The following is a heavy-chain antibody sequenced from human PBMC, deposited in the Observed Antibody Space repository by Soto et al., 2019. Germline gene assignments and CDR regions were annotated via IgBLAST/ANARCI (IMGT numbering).Heavy chain of an antibody. CDR2: IRNDGREV. CDR1: GFTFSTYW. V-gene: IGHV3-7*01. Sequence: WGSRRLSCVASGFTFSTYWMSWVRQAPGKGLEWLAKIRNDGREVFYVDSVRGRFTISRDNAKNSLYLEMNSLRAEDTAVYYCRVGHWCPNLGQGTKVSVSA. CDR3: RVGHWCPN. D-gene: IGHD2-8*02. J-gene: IGHJ4*02.